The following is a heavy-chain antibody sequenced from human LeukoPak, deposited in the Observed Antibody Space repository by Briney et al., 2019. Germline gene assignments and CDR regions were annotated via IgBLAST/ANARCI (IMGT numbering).Heavy chain of an antibody. V-gene: IGHV4-59*12. Sequence: PSETLSLTCTVSGGSISSYYWSWIRQHPGKGLEWIGYMYYSGNAYYNPSLKSRVTISVDTSKNQFSLKLNSVTAADTAIYYCARAMSNVDAFDIWGQGTMITVSS. J-gene: IGHJ3*02. D-gene: IGHD3-10*02. CDR2: MYYSGNA. CDR1: GGSISSYY. CDR3: ARAMSNVDAFDI.